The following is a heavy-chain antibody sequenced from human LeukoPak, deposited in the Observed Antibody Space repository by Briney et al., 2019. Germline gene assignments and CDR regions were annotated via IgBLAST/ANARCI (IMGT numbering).Heavy chain of an antibody. CDR2: INGDGSST. CDR3: VRGYSSGYRLDY. D-gene: IGHD3-22*01. Sequence: GGSLRLSCAASGFTFSSYWMHWVRQDPVKGLLWVSRINGDGSSTDYADSGKGRFTISRDNAKNTVYLQMNSLKAEDTAVYYCVRGYSSGYRLDYWGQGTLVTVSS. V-gene: IGHV3-74*01. J-gene: IGHJ4*02. CDR1: GFTFSSYW.